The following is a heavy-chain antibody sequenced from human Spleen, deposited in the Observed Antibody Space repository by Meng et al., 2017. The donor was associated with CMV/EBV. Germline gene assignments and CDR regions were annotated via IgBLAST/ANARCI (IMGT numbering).Heavy chain of an antibody. CDR1: GFTFDDYG. D-gene: IGHD1-26*01. Sequence: GESLKISCAASGFTFDDYGMSWVRQAPGKGLEWFSGIDWNGGSTGYADSVKGRFTISRDNAKNSLYLQMNSLRAEDTALYYCARGRVGASTSEYDFWGQGTLVTVSS. J-gene: IGHJ4*02. V-gene: IGHV3-20*04. CDR3: ARGRVGASTSEYDF. CDR2: IDWNGGST.